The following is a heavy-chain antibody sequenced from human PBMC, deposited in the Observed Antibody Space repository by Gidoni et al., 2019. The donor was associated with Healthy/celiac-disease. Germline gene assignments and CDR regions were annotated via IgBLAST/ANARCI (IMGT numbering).Heavy chain of an antibody. CDR3: ARQAPGPGIAIQEYFDY. D-gene: IGHD6-13*01. CDR2: IYPGDSET. CDR1: GYSFTSYW. Sequence: VQLVQSGAEVKKPGESLKISCKGSGYSFTSYWIGWVRPMPGKGLEWMGIIYPGDSETRYSPSFQGQVTISADKSISTAYLQWSSLKASDTAMYYCARQAPGPGIAIQEYFDYWGQGTLVTVSS. V-gene: IGHV5-51*01. J-gene: IGHJ4*02.